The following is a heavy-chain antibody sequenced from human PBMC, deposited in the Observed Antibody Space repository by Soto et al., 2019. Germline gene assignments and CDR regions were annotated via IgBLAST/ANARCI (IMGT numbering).Heavy chain of an antibody. J-gene: IGHJ6*02. CDR3: AKDETIEYGAYVSYYYYYGMDV. D-gene: IGHD4-17*01. V-gene: IGHV3-30*18. Sequence: GGSLRLSCAASGFTFSSYGMHWVRQAPGKGLEWVAVISYDGSNKYYADSVKGRFTISRDNSKNTLYLQMNSLRAEDTAVYYCAKDETIEYGAYVSYYYYYGMDVWGQGTTVTVSS. CDR1: GFTFSSYG. CDR2: ISYDGSNK.